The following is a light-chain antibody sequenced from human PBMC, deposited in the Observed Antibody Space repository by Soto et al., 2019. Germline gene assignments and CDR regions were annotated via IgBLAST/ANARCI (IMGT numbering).Light chain of an antibody. V-gene: IGKV4-1*01. CDR3: QQYYSSTYT. CDR1: QSVLYSSNNKNY. CDR2: WAS. J-gene: IGKJ2*01. Sequence: DIVMTQSPDSLAVSLGERATINCKSSQSVLYSSNNKNYLAWYQQKPGQPPKLLIYWASTRESGVPDRFSGSGSGTDFTLTISSLQAEDVAVYYCQQYYSSTYTFGQGTGLEIK.